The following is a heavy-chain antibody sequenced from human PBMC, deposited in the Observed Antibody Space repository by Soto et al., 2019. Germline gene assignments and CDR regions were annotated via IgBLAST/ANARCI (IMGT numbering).Heavy chain of an antibody. V-gene: IGHV3-23*01. CDR1: GFTFSSYA. D-gene: IGHD3-10*01. CDR3: AETYYYGSGST. J-gene: IGHJ5*02. CDR2: ISGSGGST. Sequence: GGSLRLSCAASGFTFSSYAMHWVRQAPGKGLEYVSAISGSGGSTYYAESVKGRFTISRDNSKNTLYLQMNRLRAEDTAVYYCAETYYYGSGSTWGQGTLVTVSS.